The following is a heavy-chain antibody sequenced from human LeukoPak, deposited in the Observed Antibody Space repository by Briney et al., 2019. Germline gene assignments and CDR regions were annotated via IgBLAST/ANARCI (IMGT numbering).Heavy chain of an antibody. CDR2: IWYDGSNK. J-gene: IGHJ4*02. CDR3: AREASVLASIPYDY. CDR1: GFTFSSFG. D-gene: IGHD5-24*01. V-gene: IGHV3-33*01. Sequence: GGTLRLSYAASGFTFSSFGMHWVRQAPGKGLEWVAVIWYDGSNKYYADSVKGRFTISRDYSKNTVYLQMNSLRAEDTAVYYCAREASVLASIPYDYWGQGTLVTVSS.